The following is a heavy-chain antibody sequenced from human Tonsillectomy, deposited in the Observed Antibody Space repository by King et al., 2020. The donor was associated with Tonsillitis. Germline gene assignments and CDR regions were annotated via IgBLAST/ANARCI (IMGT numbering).Heavy chain of an antibody. CDR3: ARHAAGATYGHWYFDL. V-gene: IGHV5-51*01. Sequence: QLVQSGAEVKKPGESLKISCKGSGYSFTNNWIAWVRQMPGKGLEWMGILYPGDSDTRYSPSFQGQVTIPADKSISTAYLQWTSLKASDTAMYFCARHAAGATYGHWYFDLWGRGTLVTVSS. J-gene: IGHJ2*01. D-gene: IGHD1-26*01. CDR2: LYPGDSDT. CDR1: GYSFTNNW.